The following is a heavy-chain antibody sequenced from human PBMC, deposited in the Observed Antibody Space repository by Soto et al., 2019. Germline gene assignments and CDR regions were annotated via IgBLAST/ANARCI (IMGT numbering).Heavy chain of an antibody. CDR1: GFTFSSYA. J-gene: IGHJ4*02. Sequence: GESLKISCAASGFTFSSYAMHWVRQAPGKGLEWVAVISYDGSNKYYADSVKGRFTISRDNSKNTLYLQMNSLRAEDTAVYYCARDTPPMSSGILGYWGQGTLVTVSS. CDR2: ISYDGSNK. V-gene: IGHV3-30-3*01. CDR3: ARDTPPMSSGILGY. D-gene: IGHD6-19*01.